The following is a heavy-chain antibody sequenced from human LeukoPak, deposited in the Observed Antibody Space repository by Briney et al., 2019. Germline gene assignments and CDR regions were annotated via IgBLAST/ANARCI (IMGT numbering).Heavy chain of an antibody. Sequence: SQTLSLTCAISGDSVSSNSAAWNWIRQSPSRGLECLGRTFYRSKWYNDYAISVKSRITISPDTSKNQFSLQLNSVTPEDTAVYYCARELAYTYYFDFWGQGTLVTVSS. J-gene: IGHJ4*02. CDR1: GDSVSSNSAA. CDR3: ARELAYTYYFDF. D-gene: IGHD3-16*01. CDR2: TFYRSKWYN. V-gene: IGHV6-1*01.